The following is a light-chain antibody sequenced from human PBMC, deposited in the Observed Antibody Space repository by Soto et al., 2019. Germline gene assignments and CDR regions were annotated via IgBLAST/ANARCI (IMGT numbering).Light chain of an antibody. J-gene: IGKJ3*01. V-gene: IGKV3-15*01. CDR2: GAS. Sequence: EIVMTQSPAALSVSPGERATLSCRASQSVSSNLAWYQQKPGQAPRLLIYGASTRATGIPVRFSGSGSGTEFTLTISRRQSEDFAVYYCRQYNNWPSFTFGPGTKVDIK. CDR3: RQYNNWPSFT. CDR1: QSVSSN.